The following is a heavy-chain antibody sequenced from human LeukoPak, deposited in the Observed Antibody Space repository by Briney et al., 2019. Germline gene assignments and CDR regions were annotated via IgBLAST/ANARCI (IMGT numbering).Heavy chain of an antibody. V-gene: IGHV4-30-2*01. J-gene: IGHJ4*02. Sequence: SETLSLTCTVSGGSISSGGYYWSWIRQPPGKGLEWIGYIYHSGSTYYNPSLKSRVTISVDTSKNQFSLKLSSVTAADTAVYYCARLLKGYSGYDYWGQGTLVTVSS. D-gene: IGHD5-12*01. CDR3: ARLLKGYSGYDY. CDR1: GGSISSGGYY. CDR2: IYHSGST.